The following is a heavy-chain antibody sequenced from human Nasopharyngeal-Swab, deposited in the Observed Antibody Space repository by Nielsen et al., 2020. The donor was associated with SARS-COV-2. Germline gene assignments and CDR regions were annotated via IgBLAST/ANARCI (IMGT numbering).Heavy chain of an antibody. J-gene: IGHJ6*03. CDR1: GYTFTSYD. CDR2: MNPNSGNT. CDR3: ARGGVPGYYYYYYMDV. D-gene: IGHD3-10*01. V-gene: IGHV1-8*01. Sequence: ASVKVSCKASGYTFTSYDINWVRQDTGQGLEWMGWMNPNSGNTGYAQKFQGRVTMTRNTSISTAYMELSSLRSEDTAVYYCARGGVPGYYYYYYMDVWGKGTTVTVSS.